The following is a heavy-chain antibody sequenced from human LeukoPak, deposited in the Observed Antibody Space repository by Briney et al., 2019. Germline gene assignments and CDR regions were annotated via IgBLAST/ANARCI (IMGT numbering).Heavy chain of an antibody. V-gene: IGHV3-9*01. CDR2: ISWNSGSI. CDR3: AKGPYSSSWDNWFDP. CDR1: GFTFDDYA. D-gene: IGHD6-13*01. J-gene: IGHJ5*02. Sequence: GGSLRLSCAASGFTFDDYAMHWVRQAPGKGLDWVSGISWNSGSIGYADSVKGRFTISRDNAKNSLYLQMNSLRAEDTALYYCAKGPYSSSWDNWFDPWGQGTLVTVSS.